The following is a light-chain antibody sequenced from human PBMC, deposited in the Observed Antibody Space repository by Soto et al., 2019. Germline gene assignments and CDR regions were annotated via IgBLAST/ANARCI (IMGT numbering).Light chain of an antibody. CDR2: KTS. CDR1: KSINNW. Sequence: DIQMTQSPSTLSASVGDRVTITCRASKSINNWVAWYKQKPGKAPKLLIYKTSDLESGVPSRFSGRGSGTDFSVTISSLQPHDFATDYCQQYKSFSLTFGVGTRVEGK. V-gene: IGKV1-5*03. J-gene: IGKJ4*01. CDR3: QQYKSFSLT.